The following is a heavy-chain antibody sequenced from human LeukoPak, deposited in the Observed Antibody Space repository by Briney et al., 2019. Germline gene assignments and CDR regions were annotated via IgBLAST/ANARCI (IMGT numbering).Heavy chain of an antibody. V-gene: IGHV1-18*01. CDR3: AREGELNTVTPVFDS. CDR2: TSVYKGNT. D-gene: IGHD4-17*01. CDR1: GYTFTNYA. Sequence: ASVKVTCKGSGYTFTNYAISWVRQAPGQGLEWMGWTSVYKGNTNYAQKFQGRVTMTTDTSTSTTYMEVRSLRSDDTAMYYCAREGELNTVTPVFDSWGQGTLVIVSS. J-gene: IGHJ4*02.